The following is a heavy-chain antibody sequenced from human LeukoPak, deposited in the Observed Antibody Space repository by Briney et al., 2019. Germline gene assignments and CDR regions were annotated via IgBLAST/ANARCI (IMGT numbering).Heavy chain of an antibody. CDR1: GGSVSSGSYH. J-gene: IGHJ6*02. V-gene: IGHV4-61*02. CDR2: IYTNGIT. CDR3: ARDPVGHCSGGSCPPGYYYGMDV. D-gene: IGHD2-15*01. Sequence: PSETLSLTCTVSGGSVSSGSYHWSWIRQPAGKGLEWIGRIYTNGITHYNPSLKSRVTMSIDTSKNQLSLKLSSVTAADTAVYYCARDPVGHCSGGSCPPGYYYGMDVWGQGTTVTVSS.